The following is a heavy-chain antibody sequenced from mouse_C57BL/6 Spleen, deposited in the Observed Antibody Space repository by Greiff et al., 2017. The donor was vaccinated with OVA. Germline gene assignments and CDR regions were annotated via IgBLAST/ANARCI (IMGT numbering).Heavy chain of an antibody. CDR2: IDPSDSET. CDR3: ARGGSSLFDY. Sequence: QVQLQQPGAELVRPGSSVKLSCKASGYTFTSYWMHWVKQRPIQGLEWIGNIDPSDSETPYNQKFKDKATLTVDKSSSTAYMQLSSRTSEDSAGYYCARGGSSLFDYWGQGTTLTVSS. D-gene: IGHD1-1*01. V-gene: IGHV1-52*01. CDR1: GYTFTSYW. J-gene: IGHJ2*01.